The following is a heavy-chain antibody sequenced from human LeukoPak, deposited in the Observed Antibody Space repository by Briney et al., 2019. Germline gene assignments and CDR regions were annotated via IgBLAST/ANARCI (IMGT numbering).Heavy chain of an antibody. Sequence: GASVKVSCKASGYTFTSYGISWVRQAPGQGLEWMGGIIPIFGTANYAQKFQGRVTITADKSTSTAYMELSSLRSEDTAVYYCARERELLRGYYFDYWGQGTLVTVSS. CDR2: IIPIFGTA. J-gene: IGHJ4*02. CDR1: GYTFTSYG. V-gene: IGHV1-69*06. CDR3: ARERELLRGYYFDY. D-gene: IGHD3-22*01.